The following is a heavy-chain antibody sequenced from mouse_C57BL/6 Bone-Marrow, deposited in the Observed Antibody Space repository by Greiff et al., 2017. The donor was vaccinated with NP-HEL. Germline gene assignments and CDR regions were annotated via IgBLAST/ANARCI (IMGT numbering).Heavy chain of an antibody. J-gene: IGHJ1*03. V-gene: IGHV5-9-1*02. CDR2: ISSGGDYI. CDR3: TRDLWYWYFDV. D-gene: IGHD1-1*02. Sequence: EVKLVESGEGLVKPGGSLKLSCAASGFTFSSYAMSWVRQTPEKRLEWVAYISSGGDYIYYADTVKGRFTISSDNARNTLYLQMSSMKSEDTAMYDCTRDLWYWYFDVWGTGTTVTVSS. CDR1: GFTFSSYA.